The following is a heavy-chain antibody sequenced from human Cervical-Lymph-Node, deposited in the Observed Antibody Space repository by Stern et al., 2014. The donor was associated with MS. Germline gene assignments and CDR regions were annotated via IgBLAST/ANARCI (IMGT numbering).Heavy chain of an antibody. J-gene: IGHJ2*01. CDR2: IYPGDSDT. CDR1: GYSFTSYW. D-gene: IGHD4-17*01. CDR3: ARRDDYGDYGWYFDL. Sequence: VQLVQSGAEVKKPGESLKISCKGSGYSFTSYWIGWVRQMPGKSLEWMGIIYPGDSDTRYSPSFQGQVTISADKSISTAYLQWSSLKASDTAMYYCARRDDYGDYGWYFDLWGRGTLVTVSS. V-gene: IGHV5-51*01.